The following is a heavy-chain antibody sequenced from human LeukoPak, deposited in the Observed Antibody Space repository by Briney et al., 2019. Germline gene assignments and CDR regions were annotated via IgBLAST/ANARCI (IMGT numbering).Heavy chain of an antibody. CDR1: GFTFSTYG. J-gene: IGHJ6*03. V-gene: IGHV3-30*02. CDR2: IRYDGSDK. Sequence: GGSLRLSCAASGFTFSTYGMHWVRQAPGKGLEWVAFIRYDGSDKYYADSVKGRFTISRDNSKNTLSLQMNSLRPDDTAVYYCTRAGGLVRGVHYYYYMDVWGKGTTVTISS. CDR3: TRAGGLVRGVHYYYYMDV. D-gene: IGHD3-10*01.